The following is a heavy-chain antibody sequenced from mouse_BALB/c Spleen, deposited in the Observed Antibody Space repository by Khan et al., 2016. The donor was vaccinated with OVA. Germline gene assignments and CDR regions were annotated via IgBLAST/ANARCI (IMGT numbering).Heavy chain of an antibody. J-gene: IGHJ3*01. CDR2: MFPGDGST. Sequence: QVQLKQSGAELVKPGASVKLSCKASGYTFTSYDINWVRQRPEQGLEWIGWMFPGDGSTKNNENFKGKATLTTDKSSSTAYMQLSRLTSEESGAYFCARGGDGGFAYWGQGTLVTVSA. D-gene: IGHD3-3*01. V-gene: IGHV1-85*01. CDR1: GYTFTSYD. CDR3: ARGGDGGFAY.